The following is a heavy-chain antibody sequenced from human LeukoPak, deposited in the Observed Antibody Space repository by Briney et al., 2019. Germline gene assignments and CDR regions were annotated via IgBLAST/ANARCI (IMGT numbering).Heavy chain of an antibody. CDR2: ISYEGSNK. CDR1: GFPLMSYG. CDR3: ARMDGGILLFSAAFDI. V-gene: IGHV3-30*03. Sequence: GPLRLSCSASGFPLMSYGMQWVREAPGKGLGGVGVISYEGSNKYYADSVKSRFTISRDNHKNTLSLQMKSLGREHTAVYYCARMDGGILLFSAAFDIWGQGTMVTVSS. D-gene: IGHD2-21*02. J-gene: IGHJ3*02.